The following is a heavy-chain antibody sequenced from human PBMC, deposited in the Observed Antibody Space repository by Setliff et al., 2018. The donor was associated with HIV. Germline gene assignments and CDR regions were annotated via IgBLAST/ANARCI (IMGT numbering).Heavy chain of an antibody. CDR2: VYHTGST. J-gene: IGHJ4*02. Sequence: PSETLSLTCTVSGYSISSRYYWGWIRQPPGKGLEWIGSVYHTGSTYYNPSLKSRVTMSADTSKNQFSLKLSSVTAADTAVYYCASSPAWRSDFGLHTFDYWGQGTLVTVS. D-gene: IGHD2-2*01. CDR3: ASSPAWRSDFGLHTFDY. V-gene: IGHV4-38-2*02. CDR1: GYSISSRYY.